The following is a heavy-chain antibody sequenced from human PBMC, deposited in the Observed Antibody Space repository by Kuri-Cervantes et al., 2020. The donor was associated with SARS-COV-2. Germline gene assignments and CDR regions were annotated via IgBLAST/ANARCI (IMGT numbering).Heavy chain of an antibody. CDR2: ISYDGSNK. CDR3: ARDRDFYDRSGCPCFDY. V-gene: IGHV3-30*03. D-gene: IGHD3-22*01. J-gene: IGHJ4*02. CDR1: VFTFSSYG. Sequence: LTCAGSVFTFSSYGMQWVRQTPGKGPEWGAVISYDGSNKYYADSVKGRFTISSDNSKSTLYLQMNSLRAEDTAAYYCARDRDFYDRSGCPCFDYWGQGSLVTVSS.